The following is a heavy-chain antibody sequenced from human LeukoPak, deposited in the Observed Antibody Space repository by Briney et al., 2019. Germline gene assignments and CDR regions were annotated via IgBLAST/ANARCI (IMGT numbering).Heavy chain of an antibody. Sequence: ASVKVSCKASGYTFTGYYMHLVRQAPGQGLEWMGWINPNSGGTKYAQKFQGRVTMTRDTSISTAYMEMSSLRSDDTAVYYCARGTGVLTGYYLFAYWGQGTLVTVSS. V-gene: IGHV1-2*02. CDR3: ARGTGVLTGYYLFAY. CDR1: GYTFTGYY. CDR2: INPNSGGT. J-gene: IGHJ4*02. D-gene: IGHD3-9*01.